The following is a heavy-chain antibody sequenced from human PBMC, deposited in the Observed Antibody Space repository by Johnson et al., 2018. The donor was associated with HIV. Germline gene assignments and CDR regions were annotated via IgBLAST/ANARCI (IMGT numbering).Heavy chain of an antibody. CDR1: GFTFSSYG. Sequence: QVQLVESGGGVVQPGGSLRLSCAASGFTFSSYGMHWVRQAPGKGLEWVAFIRYDGSNKYYADSVKGRFTISRDNSKNTLYLQMNSLRAEDTAVYYCAKGGALWSDAFDIWGQGTMVTVSS. J-gene: IGHJ3*02. CDR2: IRYDGSNK. V-gene: IGHV3-30*02. CDR3: AKGGALWSDAFDI. D-gene: IGHD1-26*01.